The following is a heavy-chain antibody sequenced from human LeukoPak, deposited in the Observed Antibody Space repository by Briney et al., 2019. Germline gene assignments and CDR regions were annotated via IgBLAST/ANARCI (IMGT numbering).Heavy chain of an antibody. D-gene: IGHD3-10*01. Sequence: SETLSLTCAVYGGSFSGYYWSWIRQPPGKGLEWIGEINHSGSTYYNPSLKSRVTISVDTSKNQFSLKLSSVTAADTAVYYCAREFDTMVRGVIISWGQGTLVTVSS. V-gene: IGHV4-34*01. J-gene: IGHJ4*02. CDR1: GGSFSGYY. CDR2: INHSGST. CDR3: AREFDTMVRGVIIS.